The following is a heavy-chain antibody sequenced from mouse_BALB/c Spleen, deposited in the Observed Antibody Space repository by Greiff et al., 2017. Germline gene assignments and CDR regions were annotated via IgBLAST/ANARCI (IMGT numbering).Heavy chain of an antibody. J-gene: IGHJ3*01. Sequence: EVKLMESGPELVKPGASVKVSCKASGYAFTSYNMYWVKQSHGKSLEWIGYIDPYNGGTSYNQKFKGKATLTVDKSSSTAYMHLNSLTSEDSAVYYCARREWGNWFAYWGQGTLVTVSA. CDR2: IDPYNGGT. D-gene: IGHD2-1*01. CDR3: ARREWGNWFAY. CDR1: GYAFTSYN. V-gene: IGHV1S135*01.